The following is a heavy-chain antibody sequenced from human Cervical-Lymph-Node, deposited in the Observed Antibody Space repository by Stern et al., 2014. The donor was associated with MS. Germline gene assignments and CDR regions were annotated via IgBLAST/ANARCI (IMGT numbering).Heavy chain of an antibody. Sequence: QVQLQESGPGLVKASGTLSLTCAVSGDSITSDTWWSWVRQPPRKGLEWIGEIHHSWTTNYNPSLGSRLTISLDKSKNQFSLNLNSVTAADTAVYYCARASLGGYDWFDPWGQGTLVTVSS. V-gene: IGHV4-4*02. CDR1: GDSITSDTW. J-gene: IGHJ5*02. CDR2: IHHSWTT. CDR3: ARASLGGYDWFDP. D-gene: IGHD5-12*01.